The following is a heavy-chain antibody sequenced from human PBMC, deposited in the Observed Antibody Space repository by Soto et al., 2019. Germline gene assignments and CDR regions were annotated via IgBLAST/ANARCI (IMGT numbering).Heavy chain of an antibody. CDR3: ASSSLYGMDV. J-gene: IGHJ6*02. CDR1: GGTISRGDFS. Sequence: QLQLQESGSRLVKPSETLSLTCGVSGGTISRGDFSWSWIRQPPGKALEWIGSIYESGSSYQNEALRGRVTLSAVRSKNEISLTLRSVTAADTAVYYCASSSLYGMDVWGQGTTVTVSS. CDR2: IYESGSS. V-gene: IGHV4-30-2*01.